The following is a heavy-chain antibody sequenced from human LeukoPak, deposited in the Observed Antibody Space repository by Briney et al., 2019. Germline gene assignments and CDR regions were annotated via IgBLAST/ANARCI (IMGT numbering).Heavy chain of an antibody. Sequence: PSETLSLTCTVSGGSISSYHWSWIRQPPGKGLEWIGYYSGSTNHNPSLKSRVTISVDTPKNQFSLKLSSVTAADTAVYYCARAGSWGDAFDIWGQGTMVTVSS. CDR3: ARAGSWGDAFDI. J-gene: IGHJ3*02. CDR1: GGSISSYH. D-gene: IGHD6-13*01. V-gene: IGHV4-59*01. CDR2: YSGST.